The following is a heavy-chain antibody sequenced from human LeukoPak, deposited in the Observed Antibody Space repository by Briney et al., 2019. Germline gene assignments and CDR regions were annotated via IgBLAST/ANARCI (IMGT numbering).Heavy chain of an antibody. J-gene: IGHJ5*02. V-gene: IGHV5-51*01. D-gene: IGHD4-23*01. CDR2: IYPGDSDT. CDR3: ARHREGTVVTEPFDP. Sequence: GESLKISCKGSGYSFTSYWIGWVRQMPGKGLGWMGIIYPGDSDTRYSPSFQGPVTLSADKSISTAYLQWSSLKASDTAMYYCARHREGTVVTEPFDPWGQGTLVTVSS. CDR1: GYSFTSYW.